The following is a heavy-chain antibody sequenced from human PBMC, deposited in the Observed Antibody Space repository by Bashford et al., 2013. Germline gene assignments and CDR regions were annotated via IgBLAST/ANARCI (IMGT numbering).Heavy chain of an antibody. CDR2: IYDSGST. D-gene: IGHD6-13*01. Sequence: RPLLYSSETLSLTCTVSGASISSGGYYWTWIRQHPGKGLEYIGYIYDSGSTYYNPSLQTRVRISVDTSKNQFSLKVSSVTAADTAIYYCARELYISSRNSFFDYWGQGTLVTVSS. CDR1: GASISSGGYY. CDR3: ARELYISSRNSFFDY. J-gene: IGHJ4*02. V-gene: IGHV4-31*03.